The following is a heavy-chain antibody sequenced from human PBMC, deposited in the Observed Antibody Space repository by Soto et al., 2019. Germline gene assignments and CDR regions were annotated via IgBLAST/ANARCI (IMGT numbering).Heavy chain of an antibody. J-gene: IGHJ4*02. V-gene: IGHV4-39*07. CDR3: ARGASNWQYFDY. Sequence: PSETLSLTCTVSGASIRSSTYQWGWIRQPPGGGLEWIGSAYYSESTYYSPSLKSRVTMSLDTSKNQFSLKLSSVSAADTAIYYCARGASNWQYFDYWGQGALVTVSS. D-gene: IGHD4-4*01. CDR1: GASIRSSTYQ. CDR2: AYYSEST.